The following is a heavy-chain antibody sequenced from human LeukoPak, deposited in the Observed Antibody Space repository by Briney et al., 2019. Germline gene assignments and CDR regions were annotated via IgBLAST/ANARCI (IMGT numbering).Heavy chain of an antibody. CDR3: ARGGDGTVAPSVLRH. V-gene: IGHV3-74*01. Sequence: GGSLRLSCVASGFTFSGCWMHWVRQVPGKGLVWVSRINSDGSSTRYADSVKGRFTISRDNAKNTLYLQMNSLRAEDTAVYYCARGGDGTVAPSVLRHWGQGTLVTVSS. D-gene: IGHD2-15*01. CDR2: INSDGSST. CDR1: GFTFSGCW. J-gene: IGHJ1*01.